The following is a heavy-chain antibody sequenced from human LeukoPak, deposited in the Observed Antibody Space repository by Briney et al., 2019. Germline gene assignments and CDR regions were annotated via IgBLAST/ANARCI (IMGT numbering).Heavy chain of an antibody. J-gene: IGHJ4*02. D-gene: IGHD3-9*01. CDR2: TFINGETKYNP. CDR1: GDSISSYY. CDR3: ARHGPYDILTGYYFSFDY. Sequence: SETLSLTCKVSGDSISSYYWSWVRQAPGKPPEWIGSTFINGETKYNPNYNPSLKRRATISGDTSKNLFSLNLTSVTAADTAVYYCARHGPYDILTGYYFSFDYWGQGTLVTVSS. V-gene: IGHV4-4*09.